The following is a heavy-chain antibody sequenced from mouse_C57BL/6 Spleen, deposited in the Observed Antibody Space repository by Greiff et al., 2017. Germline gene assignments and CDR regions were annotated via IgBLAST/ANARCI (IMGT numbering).Heavy chain of an antibody. D-gene: IGHD2-5*01. CDR2: IYPGSGST. V-gene: IGHV1-55*01. CDR3: ARTNSNLDY. CDR1: GYTFTSYW. Sequence: QVQLQQPGTELVKPGASVKLSCRASGYTFTSYWMHWVKQRPGQGLEWIGDIYPGSGSTNYNEKFKSKATLTVDTSSSTAYMQLSSLTSEDSAVYYCARTNSNLDYWGQGTTLTVSS. J-gene: IGHJ2*01.